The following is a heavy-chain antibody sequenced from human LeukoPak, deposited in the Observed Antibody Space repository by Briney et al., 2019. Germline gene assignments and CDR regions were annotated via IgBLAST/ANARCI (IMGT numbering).Heavy chain of an antibody. Sequence: SETLSLTCTVSGGSISGSGYYWGWIRQPPGKGLEWIGTIYNSGSTYYNPSLNSRVTMSIDTSKNQFSLKLSSVTVADTAVYYCARTGNTAVPPYFDYWGQGALVTASS. V-gene: IGHV4-39*01. CDR3: ARTGNTAVPPYFDY. J-gene: IGHJ4*02. CDR2: IYNSGST. D-gene: IGHD3-10*01. CDR1: GGSISGSGYY.